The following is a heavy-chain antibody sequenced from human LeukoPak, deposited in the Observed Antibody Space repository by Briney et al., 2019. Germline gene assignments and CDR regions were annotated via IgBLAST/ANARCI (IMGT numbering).Heavy chain of an antibody. Sequence: ASVKVSCKASGYTFTSYDINWVRQATGQGLEWMGWMNPNSGNTGYAQKFQGRVAITRNTSISTAYMELSGLRSEDTAVYYCARGRCSSTSCYKGYYYYYMDVWGKGTTVTVSS. CDR1: GYTFTSYD. J-gene: IGHJ6*03. CDR2: MNPNSGNT. D-gene: IGHD2-2*02. V-gene: IGHV1-8*03. CDR3: ARGRCSSTSCYKGYYYYYMDV.